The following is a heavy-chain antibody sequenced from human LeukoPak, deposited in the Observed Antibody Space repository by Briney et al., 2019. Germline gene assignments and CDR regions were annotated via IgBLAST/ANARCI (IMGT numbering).Heavy chain of an antibody. CDR2: IYWDDDK. CDR1: GFSLNTSGVG. Sequence: SGPTLVKPTQTLTLTCSFSGFSLNTSGVGVGWIRQPPGKALEWLALIYWDDDKRYSPSLKSRLTITKDTSKNQVVLTMTNMDPVDTATYYCAHRKVDTPMGPWGQGTLVTVSS. CDR3: AHRKVDTPMGP. J-gene: IGHJ5*02. D-gene: IGHD5-18*01. V-gene: IGHV2-5*02.